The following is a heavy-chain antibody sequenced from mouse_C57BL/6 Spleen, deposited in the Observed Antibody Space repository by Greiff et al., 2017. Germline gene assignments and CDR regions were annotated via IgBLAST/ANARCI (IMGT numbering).Heavy chain of an antibody. CDR1: GYAFSSYW. D-gene: IGHD2-2*01. Sequence: VQLQQSGAELVKPGASVKISCKASGYAFSSYWMNWVKQRPGKGLEWIGQIYPGDGDTNYNGKFKGKATLTADKSSSTAYMQLSSLTSEDSAVYFCARGGYDSGAYAMDYWGQGTSVTVSS. CDR2: IYPGDGDT. V-gene: IGHV1-80*01. CDR3: ARGGYDSGAYAMDY. J-gene: IGHJ4*01.